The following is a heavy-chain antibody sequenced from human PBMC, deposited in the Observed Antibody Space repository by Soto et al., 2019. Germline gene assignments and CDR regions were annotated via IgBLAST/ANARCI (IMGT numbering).Heavy chain of an antibody. V-gene: IGHV5-51*01. J-gene: IGHJ6*02. D-gene: IGHD3-3*01. Sequence: GESLKISCKTSGYSFNDYWIAWVRQMPGKGLEWMGIIYPFDSDTRYSPSFQGQVTVSVDKSITTAYLQWSSLKASDTAMYYCARLNATYYDFWSGYYSYYYYGMDVWGQGTTVTVSS. CDR3: ARLNATYYDFWSGYYSYYYYGMDV. CDR2: IYPFDSDT. CDR1: GYSFNDYW.